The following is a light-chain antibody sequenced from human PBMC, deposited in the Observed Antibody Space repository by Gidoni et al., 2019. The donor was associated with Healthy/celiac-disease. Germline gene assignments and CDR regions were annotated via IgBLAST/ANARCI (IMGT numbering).Light chain of an antibody. Sequence: QSALTQPASVSGSPGQSLTISCTGTSSDVGGYNYVSWYQQHPGKAPKLIIYDVSNRPSVVSNRFSGSKSGNTASLTISGLQAEDEADYYCSSYTSSSTLVFGGGIKLTVL. V-gene: IGLV2-14*01. CDR1: SSDVGGYNY. CDR3: SSYTSSSTLV. J-gene: IGLJ2*01. CDR2: DVS.